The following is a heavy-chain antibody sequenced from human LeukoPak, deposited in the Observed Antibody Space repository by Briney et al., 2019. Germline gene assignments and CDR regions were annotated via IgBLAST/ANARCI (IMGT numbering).Heavy chain of an antibody. Sequence: PSETLSLTCTVSGGSISSYYWSWIRQPAGKGLEWIGRIYTSGSTNYNPSLKSRVTISVDTSKNQFSLKLSSVTAADTAVYYCARPHYDFWSGYYYFDYWGQGTLVTVSS. CDR2: IYTSGST. CDR3: ARPHYDFWSGYYYFDY. V-gene: IGHV4-4*07. D-gene: IGHD3-3*01. J-gene: IGHJ4*02. CDR1: GGSISSYY.